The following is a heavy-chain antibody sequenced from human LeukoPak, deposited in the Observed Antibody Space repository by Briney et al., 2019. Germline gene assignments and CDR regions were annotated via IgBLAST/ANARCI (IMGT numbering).Heavy chain of an antibody. D-gene: IGHD3-10*02. V-gene: IGHV4-59*02. J-gene: IGHJ3*02. CDR3: ARGMFAFDI. CDR1: GVTVSLYY. CDR2: MYYSGST. Sequence: PSETLSLTCTVSGVTVSLYYWSWIRQPPGKGLEWVGNMYYSGSTTYNPSLKSRITKNLDTSKIQFLRAEGSVTDACAAVYKCARGMFAFDIWGQGTMVTVSS.